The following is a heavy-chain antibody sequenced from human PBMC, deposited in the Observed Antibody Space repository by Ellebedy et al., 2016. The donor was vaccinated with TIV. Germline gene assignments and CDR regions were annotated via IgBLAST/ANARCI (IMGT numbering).Heavy chain of an antibody. CDR3: AKSRGRITMIVVGRGGMDV. V-gene: IGHV3-30*18. D-gene: IGHD3-22*01. Sequence: GGSLRLSXAASGFSFSGYGMHWVRQAPGKGLEWLTVISYDGSNKYYADSVKGRFTVSRDNSKNTLYLQMNSLRAEDTAVFYCAKSRGRITMIVVGRGGMDVWGQGTTVTVSS. CDR1: GFSFSGYG. J-gene: IGHJ6*02. CDR2: ISYDGSNK.